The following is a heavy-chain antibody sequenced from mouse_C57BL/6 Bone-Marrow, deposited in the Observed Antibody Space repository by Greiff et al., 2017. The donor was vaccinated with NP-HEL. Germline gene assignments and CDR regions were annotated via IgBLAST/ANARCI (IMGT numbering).Heavy chain of an antibody. D-gene: IGHD4-1*01. J-gene: IGHJ3*01. Sequence: QVQLKQPGAELVKPGASVKLSCKASGYTFTSYWMHWVKQRPGQGLEWIGMIHPNSGSTNYNEKFKSKATLTVDKSSSTAYMQLSSLTSEDSAVYYCAREGPLGRGFAYWGQGTLVTVSA. V-gene: IGHV1-64*01. CDR3: AREGPLGRGFAY. CDR1: GYTFTSYW. CDR2: IHPNSGST.